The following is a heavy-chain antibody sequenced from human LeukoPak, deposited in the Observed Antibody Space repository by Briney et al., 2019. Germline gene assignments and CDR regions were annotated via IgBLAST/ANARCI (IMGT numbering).Heavy chain of an antibody. CDR3: AKLSGQTYYDYVWGSHRYTSPDY. J-gene: IGHJ4*02. Sequence: GGSLRLSCAASGFTFSSYAMSWVRQAPGKGLEWVSAISGSGGSTYYADSVKGRFTISRDNSKNTLYLQMNSLRAEDTAVYYCAKLSGQTYYDYVWGSHRYTSPDYWGQGTLVTVSS. CDR1: GFTFSSYA. V-gene: IGHV3-23*01. D-gene: IGHD3-16*02. CDR2: ISGSGGST.